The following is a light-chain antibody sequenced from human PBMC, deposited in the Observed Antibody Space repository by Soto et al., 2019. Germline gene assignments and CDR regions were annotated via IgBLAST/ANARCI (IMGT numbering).Light chain of an antibody. Sequence: QMTQSPSSLSASVGEKIIITCRASRDVGSDVSWYQQKPGQAPKLLIYAASNLYTGVPSRFSGSRSGTEFTLTISSLQPEDFASYYCLQDYGDSWAFGQGTKVEIE. V-gene: IGKV1-6*01. CDR1: RDVGSD. CDR2: AAS. CDR3: LQDYGDSWA. J-gene: IGKJ1*01.